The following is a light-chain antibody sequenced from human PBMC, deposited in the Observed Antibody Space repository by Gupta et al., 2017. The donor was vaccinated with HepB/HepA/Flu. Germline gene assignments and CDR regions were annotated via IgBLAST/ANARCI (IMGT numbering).Light chain of an antibody. CDR2: KNN. J-gene: IGLJ3*02. CDR1: SSNIGSNY. CDR3: AAWDDSRSGPV. Sequence: QSVLTQPPSASGTPGQRVTISCSGSSSNIGSNYVYWYQQFPGTAPKLLIYKNNQRPSGVPDRFSGSKSGTSASLAIGGLRAEDEADYYCAAWDDSRSGPVFGGGTKLTVL. V-gene: IGLV1-47*01.